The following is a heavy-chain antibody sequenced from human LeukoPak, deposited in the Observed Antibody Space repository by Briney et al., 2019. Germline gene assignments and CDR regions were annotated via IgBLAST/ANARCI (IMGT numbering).Heavy chain of an antibody. J-gene: IGHJ4*02. D-gene: IGHD6-19*01. CDR1: GLTVSSNC. CDR3: VKDQREAYRSGWSRDFDY. CDR2: IANDGKTT. V-gene: IGHV3-30*18. Sequence: GGSLRLSCAASGLTVSSNCMSWVRQAPGKGLEWVAVIANDGKTTYYADSVKGRFTISRDNSKNTLYLQVNSLRVEDTAVYYCVKDQREAYRSGWSRDFDYWGQGTLVTVSS.